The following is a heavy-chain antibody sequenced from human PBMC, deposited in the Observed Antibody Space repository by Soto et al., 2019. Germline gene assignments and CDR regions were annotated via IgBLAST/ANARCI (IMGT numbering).Heavy chain of an antibody. V-gene: IGHV1-18*01. J-gene: IGHJ5*02. CDR2: ISAYNGNT. CDR3: ARDRLDYDFWSGFQNGNWFDP. CDR1: GYTFTSYG. D-gene: IGHD3-3*01. Sequence: ASVKVSCKASGYTFTSYGISWVRQAPGQGLEWMGWISAYNGNTNYAQKLQGRVTVTTDTSTSTAYMELRSLRSDDTAVYYCARDRLDYDFWSGFQNGNWFDPWGQGTLVTVSS.